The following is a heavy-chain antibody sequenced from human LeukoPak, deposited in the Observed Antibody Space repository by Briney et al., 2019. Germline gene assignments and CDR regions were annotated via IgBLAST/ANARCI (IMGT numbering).Heavy chain of an antibody. CDR3: ARDCGWGCNWNYNTYYFDY. D-gene: IGHD1-7*01. CDR1: GFTFSSYA. CDR2: ISGGGGTT. J-gene: IGHJ4*02. V-gene: IGHV3-23*01. Sequence: GGSLRLSCTASGFTFSSYAMSWVRQAPGKGLEWVSAISGGGGTTYYADSVEGRFTISRDNSKNTLSLQMYSLRAEDTGVYYCARDCGWGCNWNYNTYYFDYWGQGTLVTVSS.